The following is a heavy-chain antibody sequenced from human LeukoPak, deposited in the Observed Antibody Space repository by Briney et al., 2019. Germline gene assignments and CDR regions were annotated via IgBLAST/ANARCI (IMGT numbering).Heavy chain of an antibody. CDR2: INPSGGST. CDR1: GYTFTSYY. D-gene: IGHD4-17*01. CDR3: ARDNETSDYYGDYYYYGMDV. V-gene: IGHV1-46*01. Sequence: ASVKVSCKASGYTFTSYYMHWVRQASGQGLEWMGIINPSGGSTSYAQKFQGRVTMTRDTSTSTVYMELSSLRSEDTAVYYCARDNETSDYYGDYYYYGMDVWGQGTTVTVSS. J-gene: IGHJ6*02.